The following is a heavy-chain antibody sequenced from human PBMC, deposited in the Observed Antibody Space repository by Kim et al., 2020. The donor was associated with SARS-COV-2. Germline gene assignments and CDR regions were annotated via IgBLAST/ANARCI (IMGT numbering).Heavy chain of an antibody. J-gene: IGHJ3*02. CDR1: ELPFGNYD. CDR3: ATNYLPGMQDAFDI. Sequence: GGSLRLSCAASELPFGNYDMSWVRQAPGKGLEWVSAISGGGINTYYADSVKGRFTVSRDNSKNTLYLQMNSLRAEDTAVYYCATNYLPGMQDAFDIWGQG. CDR2: ISGGGINT. D-gene: IGHD3-10*01. V-gene: IGHV3-23*01.